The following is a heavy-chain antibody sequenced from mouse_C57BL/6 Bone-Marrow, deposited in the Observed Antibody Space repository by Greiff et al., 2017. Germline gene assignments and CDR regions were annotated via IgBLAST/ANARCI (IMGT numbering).Heavy chain of an antibody. Sequence: VQLQQPGAELVRPGTSVKLSCKASGYTFTSYWMHWVKQRPGQGLEWIGVIDPSDSYTNYNQKFKGKATLTVDTSSSTAYMQLSSLTSEDSAVYYCATVPYYFDYWGQGTTLTVSS. V-gene: IGHV1-59*01. J-gene: IGHJ2*01. CDR1: GYTFTSYW. D-gene: IGHD6-1*01. CDR2: IDPSDSYT. CDR3: ATVPYYFDY.